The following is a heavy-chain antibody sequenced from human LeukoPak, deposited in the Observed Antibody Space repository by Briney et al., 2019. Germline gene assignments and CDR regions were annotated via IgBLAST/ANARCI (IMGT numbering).Heavy chain of an antibody. CDR3: AIRKFSWELLTFDY. J-gene: IGHJ4*02. D-gene: IGHD1-26*01. CDR1: GFTVSSNY. CDR2: IYSGGST. V-gene: IGHV3-66*01. Sequence: GGSLRLSCAASGFTVSSNYMSWVRQAPGKGLEWVSVIYSGGSTYYADSVKGRFTISRDNSKNTLYLQMNSLRAEDTAVYYCAIRKFSWELLTFDYWGQGTLVTVSS.